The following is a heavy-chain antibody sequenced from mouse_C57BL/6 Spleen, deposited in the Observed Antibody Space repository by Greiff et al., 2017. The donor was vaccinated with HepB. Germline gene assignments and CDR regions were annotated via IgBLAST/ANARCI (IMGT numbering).Heavy chain of an antibody. V-gene: IGHV14-4*01. Sequence: EVKLVESGAELVRPGASVKLSCTASGFNIKDDYMHWVKQRPEQGLEWIGWIDPENGDTEYASKFQGKATITADTSSNTAYLQLSSLTSEYTAVYYCTSNWDGAYWGQGTLVTVSA. J-gene: IGHJ3*01. D-gene: IGHD4-1*01. CDR1: GFNIKDDY. CDR2: IDPENGDT. CDR3: TSNWDGAY.